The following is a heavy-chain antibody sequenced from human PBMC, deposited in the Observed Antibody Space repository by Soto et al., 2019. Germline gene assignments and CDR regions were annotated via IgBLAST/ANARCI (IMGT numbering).Heavy chain of an antibody. CDR3: AGAARAESGRYGGCDS. CDR1: GFSFSSYA. V-gene: IGHV3-30-3*01. CDR2: ISYDGSNK. J-gene: IGHJ3*02. D-gene: IGHD6-13*01. Sequence: EGSLRLSCAASGFSFSSYAMHCVRQAPGKGLEWVAVISYDGSNKYYADSVKGRFTISRDNSKNTLYLQMNSLRAEDTTVYYCAGAARAESGRYGGCDSWWQG.